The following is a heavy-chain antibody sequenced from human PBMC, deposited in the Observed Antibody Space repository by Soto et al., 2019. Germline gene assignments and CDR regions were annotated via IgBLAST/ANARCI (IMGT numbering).Heavy chain of an antibody. CDR3: AKDRQPLARNLPYLRY. CDR2: ISYDGSNK. D-gene: IGHD6-13*01. V-gene: IGHV3-30*18. Sequence: GGSLRLSCAASGFTFSSYGMHWVRQAPGKGLEWVAVISYDGSNKYYADSVKGRFTISRDNSKNTLYLQMNSLRAEDTAVYYCAKDRQPLARNLPYLRYWGQGTLVTVSS. CDR1: GFTFSSYG. J-gene: IGHJ4*02.